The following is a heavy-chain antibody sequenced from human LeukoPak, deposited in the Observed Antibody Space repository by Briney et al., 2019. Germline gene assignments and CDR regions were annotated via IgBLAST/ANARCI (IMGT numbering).Heavy chain of an antibody. CDR1: GFTFSDYY. CDR2: ISSSGSTM. CDR3: AKVELSASGGELDP. D-gene: IGHD3-16*02. V-gene: IGHV3-11*01. Sequence: GGSLRLSCAASGFTFSDYYMTWIRQAPGKGLDWVSYISSSGSTMYYADSVKGRFTISRDNSKNTLYLEMKSLRADDTAVYYCAKVELSASGGELDPWGQGTLVIVSS. J-gene: IGHJ5*02.